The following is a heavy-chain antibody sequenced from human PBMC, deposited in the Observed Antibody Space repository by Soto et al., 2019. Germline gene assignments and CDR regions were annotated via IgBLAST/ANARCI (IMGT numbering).Heavy chain of an antibody. CDR2: ISGSGGST. V-gene: IGHV3-23*01. D-gene: IGHD2-15*01. CDR1: GYSCNRYA. Sequence: GGYPKIASAAQGYSCNRYAMRWVRQAPGKGLEWVSAISGSGGSTYYADSVRGRFTISRDNSKNTLYLQMNSLRAEDTAVYYCAKDLAVVVVAATRFDSWGQGTLVTVSP. CDR3: AKDLAVVVVAATRFDS. J-gene: IGHJ4*02.